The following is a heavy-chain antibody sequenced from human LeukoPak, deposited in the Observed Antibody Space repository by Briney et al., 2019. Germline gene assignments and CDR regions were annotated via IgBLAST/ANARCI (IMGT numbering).Heavy chain of an antibody. CDR3: ARDRGYFDN. J-gene: IGHJ4*02. CDR2: IIGTSNYI. CDR1: GFTFSIYS. V-gene: IGHV3-21*01. Sequence: GGALRLSCAASGFTFSIYSMNWVRQAPGKGLEWLSSIIGTSNYIYYADSVKGRFTISRDNVQNSLYLQMNSLRAEDTAMYYCARDRGYFDNWGQGTLVTASS.